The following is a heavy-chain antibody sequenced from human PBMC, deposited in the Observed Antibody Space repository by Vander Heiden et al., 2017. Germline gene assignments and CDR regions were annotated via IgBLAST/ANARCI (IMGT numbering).Heavy chain of an antibody. CDR2: ISGSGRLI. CDR3: ARRTYDSSFYFDY. D-gene: IGHD3-22*01. CDR1: GFTLSSYA. V-gene: IGHV3-23*01. J-gene: IGHJ4*02. Sequence: EVQLLESGGGLVQPGGSLRLSCAASGFTLSSYAMGWVRQAPGKGLELVSSISGSGRLIFYADSVKGRFTISRDNSHNRLFLQMNSLRAEDTAVYYCARRTYDSSFYFDYWGQGSLVTVSS.